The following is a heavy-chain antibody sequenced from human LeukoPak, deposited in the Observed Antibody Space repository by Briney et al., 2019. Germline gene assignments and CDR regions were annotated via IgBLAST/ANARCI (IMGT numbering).Heavy chain of an antibody. V-gene: IGHV3-21*04. CDR3: ASQRITDFGVVIPRGFDS. CDR1: GFTFSSYS. CDR2: ISSSSSYI. D-gene: IGHD3-3*01. J-gene: IGHJ4*02. Sequence: GGSLRLSCAASGFTFSSYSMNWVRQAPGKGLEWVSSISSSSSYIYYADSVKGRFTISRDNAKNSLYLQMNSLRAEDTAMYYCASQRITDFGVVIPRGFDSWGQGTLVPVSS.